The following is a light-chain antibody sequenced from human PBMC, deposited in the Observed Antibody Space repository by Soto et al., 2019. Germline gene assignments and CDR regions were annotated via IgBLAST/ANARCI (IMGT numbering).Light chain of an antibody. CDR1: QSVSSY. CDR2: DAS. Sequence: EIVLTQSPATLSLSPGERATLSCRASQSVSSYLAWYQQKPSQAPRLLIYDASNRATGIPARFSGSGSGTDFTLTISSLEPEDFAVYYCQQRSNWQYTFGQGTKLEIK. J-gene: IGKJ2*01. CDR3: QQRSNWQYT. V-gene: IGKV3-11*01.